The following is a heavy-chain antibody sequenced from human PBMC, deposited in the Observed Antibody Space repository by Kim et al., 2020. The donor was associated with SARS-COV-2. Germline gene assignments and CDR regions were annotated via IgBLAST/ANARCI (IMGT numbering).Heavy chain of an antibody. CDR2: IKEDGSEK. Sequence: GGSLRLSCAASGFTFSTYCVSWVRQAPGKGLEWVANIKEDGSEKYYVDSVKGRFIISIDNAKNSLYMQMNSLRAEDTAVYYCVGLPGYWGQGTLVTVSS. CDR3: VGLPGY. D-gene: IGHD7-27*01. J-gene: IGHJ4*02. V-gene: IGHV3-7*01. CDR1: GFTFSTYC.